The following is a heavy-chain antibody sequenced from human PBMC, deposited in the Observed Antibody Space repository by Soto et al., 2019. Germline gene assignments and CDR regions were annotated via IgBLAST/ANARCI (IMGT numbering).Heavy chain of an antibody. CDR1: GFTFSNAW. Sequence: PGGSLRLSCAASGFTFSNAWMNWVRQAPGKGLEWVGRIKSKTDGGTTDYAAPVKGRFTTSRDDSKNTLYLQMNGLKTEDTAVYYCTRCRIAVAGALYAMDVWGPGTTVTVSS. D-gene: IGHD6-19*01. CDR3: TRCRIAVAGALYAMDV. J-gene: IGHJ6*02. V-gene: IGHV3-15*07. CDR2: IKSKTDGGTT.